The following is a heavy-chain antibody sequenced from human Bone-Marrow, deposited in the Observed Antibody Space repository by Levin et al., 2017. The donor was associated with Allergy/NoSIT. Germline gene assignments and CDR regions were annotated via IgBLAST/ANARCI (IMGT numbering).Heavy chain of an antibody. Sequence: SLKISCAASGFTFSDYYMNWIRQAPGKGLEWISHISSNGLYTSYADSVKGRFTISRDDANDSLYLQMSGLRVEDTAVYYCARGEGYSYAYAWYFDLWGRGTLVTVSS. CDR3: ARGEGYSYAYAWYFDL. D-gene: IGHD5-18*01. J-gene: IGHJ2*01. CDR1: GFTFSDYY. V-gene: IGHV3-11*05. CDR2: ISSNGLYT.